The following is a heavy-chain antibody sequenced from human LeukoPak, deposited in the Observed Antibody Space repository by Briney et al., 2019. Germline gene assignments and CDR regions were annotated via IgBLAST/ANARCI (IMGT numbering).Heavy chain of an antibody. CDR2: INHSGST. V-gene: IGHV4-34*01. CDR1: GGSFSGYY. D-gene: IGHD5-18*01. J-gene: IGHJ6*03. Sequence: KPSETLSLTCAVYGGSFSGYYWSWIRQPPGKGLEWIGEINHSGSTNYNPSLKSRVTISVDTSKNQFSLKLSSVTAADTAVYYCARINEYTYGYYYYYYMDVWGKGTTVTVSS. CDR3: ARINEYTYGYYYYYYMDV.